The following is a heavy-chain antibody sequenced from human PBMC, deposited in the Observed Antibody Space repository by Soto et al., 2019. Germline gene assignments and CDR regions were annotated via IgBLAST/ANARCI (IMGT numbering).Heavy chain of an antibody. CDR2: IIPILGIA. V-gene: IGHV1-69*02. CDR1: GGTFSSYT. J-gene: IGHJ4*02. D-gene: IGHD2-15*01. Sequence: QVQLVQSGAEVKKPGSSVKVSCKASGGTFSSYTISWVRRAPGQGLEWMGRIIPILGIANYAQKFQGRVTITADKTTSTAYMELSSLRSEDTAVYYCARVPDSLYCCGGSCYFNWGQGTLVTVSS. CDR3: ARVPDSLYCCGGSCYFN.